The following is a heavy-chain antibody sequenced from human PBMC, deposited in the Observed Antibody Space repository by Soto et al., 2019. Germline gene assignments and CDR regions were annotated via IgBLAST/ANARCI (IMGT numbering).Heavy chain of an antibody. V-gene: IGHV3-23*01. CDR2: ISGSGGST. Sequence: PGGSLRLSCAASGFTFSSYAMSWVRQAPGKGLEWVSAISGSGGSTYYADSVKGRFTISRDNSKNTLYLQMNSLRAEDTAVYYCAKGPAYYYDSSGYYYRPFDYWGQGPLVTVSS. CDR1: GFTFSSYA. D-gene: IGHD3-22*01. J-gene: IGHJ4*02. CDR3: AKGPAYYYDSSGYYYRPFDY.